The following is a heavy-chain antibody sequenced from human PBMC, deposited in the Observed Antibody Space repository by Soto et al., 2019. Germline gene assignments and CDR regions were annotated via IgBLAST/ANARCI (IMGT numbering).Heavy chain of an antibody. CDR3: VRQSFNSKTTVLSSRYYFYYMDV. Sequence: QVQVVESGGGGFQLGEPLSLSCKTSGLPSSAYGFHWVRQAPGKGLEWVALIWYDGSYKYYTDSVKGRFTISRDSSKNTIYLQMNSLRAEDTANYYCVRQSFNSKTTVLSSRYYFYYMDVWGKGTTVTVSS. V-gene: IGHV3-33*01. CDR1: GLPSSAYG. D-gene: IGHD3-10*02. J-gene: IGHJ6*03. CDR2: IWYDGSYK.